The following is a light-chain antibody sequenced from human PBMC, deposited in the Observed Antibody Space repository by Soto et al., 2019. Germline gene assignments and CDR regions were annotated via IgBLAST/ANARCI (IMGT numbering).Light chain of an antibody. J-gene: IGLJ2*01. CDR3: QYYDSSLSVVV. Sequence: QSVLTQPPSVSGAPGQRVTISCTGSSSNIGAGYDVHWYQQLPGTAPKLLIYGNSNRPSGVPDRFSGSKSGTSASLASTGLQAEDEADYYCQYYDSSLSVVVFCGGTKLTV. V-gene: IGLV1-40*01. CDR2: GNS. CDR1: SSNIGAGYD.